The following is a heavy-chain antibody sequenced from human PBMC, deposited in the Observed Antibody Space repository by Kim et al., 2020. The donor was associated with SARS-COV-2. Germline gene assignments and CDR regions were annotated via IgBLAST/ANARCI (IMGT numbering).Heavy chain of an antibody. Sequence: SETLSLTCTVSGGSISSYYWSWIRQPPGKGLEWIGYIYYSGSTNYNPSLKSRVTISVDTSKNQFSLKLSSVTAADTAVYYCARENFASLGENWFDPWGQGTLVTVSS. D-gene: IGHD3-9*01. J-gene: IGHJ5*02. CDR3: ARENFASLGENWFDP. CDR1: GGSISSYY. V-gene: IGHV4-59*01. CDR2: IYYSGST.